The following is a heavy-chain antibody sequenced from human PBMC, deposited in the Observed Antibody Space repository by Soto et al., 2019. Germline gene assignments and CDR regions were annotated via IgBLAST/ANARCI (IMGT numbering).Heavy chain of an antibody. J-gene: IGHJ6*02. CDR3: ARDLRWNYYYYYGMDV. CDR1: GFTFSSYA. Sequence: PGGSLRLSCAASGFTFSSYAMHWVRQAPGKGLEWVAVISYDGSNKYYADSVKGRFTISRDNSKNTLYLQMNSLRAEDTAVYYCARDLRWNYYYYYGMDVWGQGTTVTVSS. V-gene: IGHV3-30-3*01. CDR2: ISYDGSNK. D-gene: IGHD4-17*01.